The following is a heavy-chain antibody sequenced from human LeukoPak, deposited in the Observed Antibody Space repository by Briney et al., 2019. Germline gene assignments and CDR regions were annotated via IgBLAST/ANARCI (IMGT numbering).Heavy chain of an antibody. Sequence: PGGSLRLSCAASRFTFSSYAMNWVRQAPGKGLEWVSSISRSSNYIYYADSVKGRFTISRDNSKNTLYLQMNSLRAEDTAVYYCAKDTGGPPRASSLLNWGQGTLVTVSS. CDR3: AKDTGGPPRASSLLN. CDR2: ISRSSNYI. CDR1: RFTFSSYA. D-gene: IGHD6-13*01. V-gene: IGHV3-21*01. J-gene: IGHJ4*02.